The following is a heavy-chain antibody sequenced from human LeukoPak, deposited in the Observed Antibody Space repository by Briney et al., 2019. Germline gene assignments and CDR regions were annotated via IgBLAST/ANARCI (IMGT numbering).Heavy chain of an antibody. CDR1: GYTFTSYD. V-gene: IGHV1-8*01. Sequence: ASVKVSCKASGYTFTSYDINWVRQATGQGLEWMGWMSPNSGNTGYAQKFQGRVTMTRNTSISTAYMELSSLRSEDTAVYYCARGQIPTYYYGSGRYYGMDVWGQGTTVTVSS. J-gene: IGHJ6*02. CDR3: ARGQIPTYYYGSGRYYGMDV. D-gene: IGHD3-10*01. CDR2: MSPNSGNT.